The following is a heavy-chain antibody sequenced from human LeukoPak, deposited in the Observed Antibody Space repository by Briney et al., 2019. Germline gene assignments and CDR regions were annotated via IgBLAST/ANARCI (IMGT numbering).Heavy chain of an antibody. CDR3: ARDLAWGAFDY. CDR2: IVGGAGGT. J-gene: IGHJ4*02. CDR1: GFTFSSHG. V-gene: IGHV3-23*01. D-gene: IGHD7-27*01. Sequence: GGSLRLSCAASGFTFSSHGMSWVRQAPGKGLEWVSGIVGGAGGTYYADSVKGRFTISRDDSKNTLSLQMNSLRVEDTAVYHCARDLAWGAFDYWGQGTLVTVSS.